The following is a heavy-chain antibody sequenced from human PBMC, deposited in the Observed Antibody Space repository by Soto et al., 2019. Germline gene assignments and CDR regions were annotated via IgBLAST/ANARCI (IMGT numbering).Heavy chain of an antibody. CDR3: ARGRGYSYGRWGSPN. D-gene: IGHD5-18*01. CDR1: GGTFTSYA. J-gene: IGHJ4*02. Sequence: GASVKVSCKASGGTFTSYAISWVRQAPGQGLEWMGGIIPIFGTANYAQKFQGRVTITADKSTRTAYMELSSLRSEDTAVYYCARGRGYSYGRWGSPNWGQGTLVTVSS. V-gene: IGHV1-69*06. CDR2: IIPIFGTA.